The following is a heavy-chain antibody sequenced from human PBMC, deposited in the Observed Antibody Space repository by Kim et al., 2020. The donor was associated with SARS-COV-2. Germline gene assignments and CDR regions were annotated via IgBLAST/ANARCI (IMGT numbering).Heavy chain of an antibody. CDR2: ISSRSSTI. V-gene: IGHV3-48*02. D-gene: IGHD6-19*01. CDR3: ASGGSAWPNYYYGMDV. CDR1: FTFSSYS. Sequence: FTFSSYSMNWVRQAPGKGLDWVSYISSRSSTIYYADSVKGRFTISRDNAKNSLYLQMNSLRDEDTAVYYCASGGSAWPNYYYGMDVWGQGTKVTV. J-gene: IGHJ6*02.